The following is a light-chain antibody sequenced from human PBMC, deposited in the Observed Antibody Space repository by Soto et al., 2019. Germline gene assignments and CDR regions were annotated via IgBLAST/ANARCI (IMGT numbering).Light chain of an antibody. Sequence: QSVLTQSPSASGTPGQRVTISCSGSSSNIGSKPVNWYQQLPGAAPKLLIHNTNQRPSGVPDRLSGSKSGTSASLAISGLQSDDEAHYYCAAWDDSLNGLVFGGGTKVTVL. CDR1: SSNIGSKP. CDR2: NTN. V-gene: IGLV1-44*01. J-gene: IGLJ2*01. CDR3: AAWDDSLNGLV.